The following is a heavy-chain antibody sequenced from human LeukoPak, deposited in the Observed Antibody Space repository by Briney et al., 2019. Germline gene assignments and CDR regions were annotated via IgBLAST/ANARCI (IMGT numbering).Heavy chain of an antibody. CDR3: ARGPVYYGSGSYYNWFDP. V-gene: IGHV1-2*02. D-gene: IGHD3-10*01. CDR1: GYTVTGYY. Sequence: GASVKVSCKASGYTVTGYYMHWVRQAPGQGLEWMGWVNPNSGGTNYAQKFQGRVTMTRDTSISTAYIELSRLRSDDTAVYYCARGPVYYGSGSYYNWFDPWGQGTLVTVSS. J-gene: IGHJ5*02. CDR2: VNPNSGGT.